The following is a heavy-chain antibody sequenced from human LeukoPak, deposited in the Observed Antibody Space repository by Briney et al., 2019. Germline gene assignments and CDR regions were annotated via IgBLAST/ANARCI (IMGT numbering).Heavy chain of an antibody. D-gene: IGHD3-10*01. CDR3: ARDTYYYGSGSYLNY. Sequence: TGGSLRLSCTASGFTFNIYHMNWVRQAPEKGLEWVSYISSSGSTIYYADSVKGRFTISRDNAKNSLYLQMNSLRAEDTAVYYCARDTYYYGSGSYLNYWGQGTLVTVSS. CDR1: GFTFNIYH. J-gene: IGHJ4*02. V-gene: IGHV3-48*04. CDR2: ISSSGSTI.